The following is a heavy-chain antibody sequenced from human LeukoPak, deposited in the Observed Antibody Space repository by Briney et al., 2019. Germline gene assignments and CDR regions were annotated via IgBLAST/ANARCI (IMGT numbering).Heavy chain of an antibody. J-gene: IGHJ4*02. D-gene: IGHD3-16*01. CDR1: GFTFSWYW. V-gene: IGHV3-74*01. CDR2: IDSDGSTT. Sequence: GRSLRLSCAASGFTFSWYWIHWVRQAPGKGLVWVSRIDSDGSTTNYADSVKGRFTISRDNAKNTLYLQMNSLRAEDTAVYFCTTGGQLWSYWGQGTLVTVSS. CDR3: TTGGQLWSY.